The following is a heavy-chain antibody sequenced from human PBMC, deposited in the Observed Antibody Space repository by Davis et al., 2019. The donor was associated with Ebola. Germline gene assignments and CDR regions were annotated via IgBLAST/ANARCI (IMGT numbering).Heavy chain of an antibody. CDR3: ARALWFGELSILRMGFDP. CDR2: ISAYNGNT. J-gene: IGHJ5*02. Sequence: ASVKVFCKASGYTFTSYGISWVRQAPGQGLEWMGWISAYNGNTNYAQKLQGRVTMTTDTSTSTAYMELRSLRSDDTAVYYCARALWFGELSILRMGFDPWGQGTLVTVSS. V-gene: IGHV1-18*01. D-gene: IGHD3-10*01. CDR1: GYTFTSYG.